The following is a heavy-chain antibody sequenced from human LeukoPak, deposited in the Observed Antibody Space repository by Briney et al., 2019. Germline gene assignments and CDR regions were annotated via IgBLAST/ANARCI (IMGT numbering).Heavy chain of an antibody. D-gene: IGHD5-18*01. Sequence: GGSLRLSCAASGFTFSCYEMNWVRQAPGKGLEWVSYISSSGSTIYYADSVKGRFTISRDNAKNSLYLQMNSLRAEDTAVYYCAREGGYSYGAPDYWGQGTLVTVPS. CDR3: AREGGYSYGAPDY. CDR1: GFTFSCYE. CDR2: ISSSGSTI. J-gene: IGHJ4*02. V-gene: IGHV3-48*03.